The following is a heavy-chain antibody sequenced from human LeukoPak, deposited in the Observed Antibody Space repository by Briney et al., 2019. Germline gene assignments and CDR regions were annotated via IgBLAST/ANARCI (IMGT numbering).Heavy chain of an antibody. V-gene: IGHV3-30*04. Sequence: GRSLRLSCAASGFTFSSYAMHWVRQAPGKGLEWVAVISYDGSNKYYADSVKGRFTISRDNSKNTLYLQMNSLRAEDTAVYYCAREGAGTRGYFDYWGQGTLVTVSS. D-gene: IGHD6-19*01. CDR3: AREGAGTRGYFDY. CDR2: ISYDGSNK. CDR1: GFTFSSYA. J-gene: IGHJ4*02.